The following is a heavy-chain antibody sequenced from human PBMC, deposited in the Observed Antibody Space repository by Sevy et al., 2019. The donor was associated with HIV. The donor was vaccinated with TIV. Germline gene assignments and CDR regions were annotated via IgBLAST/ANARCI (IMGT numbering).Heavy chain of an antibody. J-gene: IGHJ6*02. CDR1: GFTFDDYA. V-gene: IGHV3-9*01. CDR3: AKDTAPHYYDSSGQYYYYYGMDV. Sequence: GGSLRLSCAASGFTFDDYAMHWVRQAPGKGLEWVSGISWNSGSIGYADSVKGRFTISRDNAKNSLYLQMNSLRAEDXXXXXXAKDTAPHYYDSSGQYYYYYGMDVWGQGTTVTVSS. CDR2: ISWNSGSI. D-gene: IGHD3-22*01.